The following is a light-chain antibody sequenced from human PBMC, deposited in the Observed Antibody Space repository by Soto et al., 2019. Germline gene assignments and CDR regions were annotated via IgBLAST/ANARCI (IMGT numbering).Light chain of an antibody. Sequence: DIQMTQSPSSLSASVGDRVTITCRASQTISSYLNWYQQKAGEAPKLLIYAASNLQGGVPARFSGSGSGTDFPLTISSLQPEDFATYYYQQSYSTSITFGQGTRLDIK. CDR2: AAS. J-gene: IGKJ5*01. V-gene: IGKV1-39*01. CDR1: QTISSY. CDR3: QQSYSTSIT.